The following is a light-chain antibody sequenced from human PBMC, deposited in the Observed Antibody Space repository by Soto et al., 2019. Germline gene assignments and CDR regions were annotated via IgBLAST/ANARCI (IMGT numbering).Light chain of an antibody. V-gene: IGLV1-47*01. CDR3: AAWDDSLSGRWV. CDR1: SSNIEENY. Sequence: QSVLTQPPSASGTPGQRVTISCSTSSSNIEENYPYWYQQLPGTAPQLLIYRDNQRPSGVPDRFSASKSGTSASLAISGLRSEDEADYYCAAWDDSLSGRWVFGGGTKLTVL. CDR2: RDN. J-gene: IGLJ3*02.